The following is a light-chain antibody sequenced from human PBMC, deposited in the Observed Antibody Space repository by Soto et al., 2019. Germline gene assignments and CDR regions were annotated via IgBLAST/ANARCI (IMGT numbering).Light chain of an antibody. CDR2: AVS. Sequence: DIQMTQSPSSVSASVGDRVTITCRASRGINGRLAWYQQQPGKAPKLLIYAVSNLQTGDPSRFSGSGSGTDFTPYINNLQPEDIATYYCHQGNRLPRTFGQGTKVEIK. CDR1: RGINGR. J-gene: IGKJ1*01. CDR3: HQGNRLPRT. V-gene: IGKV1-12*01.